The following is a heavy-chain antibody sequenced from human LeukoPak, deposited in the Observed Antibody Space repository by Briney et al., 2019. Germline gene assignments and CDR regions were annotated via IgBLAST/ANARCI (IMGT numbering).Heavy chain of an antibody. CDR3: ARAAVAGMNWFDP. CDR2: INPNSGGT. CDR1: GYTFTGYY. D-gene: IGHD6-19*01. V-gene: IGHV1-2*02. Sequence: GSVKVSCKASGYTFTGYYMHWVRQAPGQGLEWMGWINPNSGGTNYAQKFQGRVTMTRDTSISTAYMELSRLRSDDTAVYYCARAAVAGMNWFDPWGQGTLVTVSS. J-gene: IGHJ5*02.